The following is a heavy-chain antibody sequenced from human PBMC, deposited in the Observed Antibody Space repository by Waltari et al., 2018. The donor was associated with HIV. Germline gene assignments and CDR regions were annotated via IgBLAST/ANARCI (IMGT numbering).Heavy chain of an antibody. CDR1: GFTFITDW. D-gene: IGHD2-21*01. V-gene: IGHV3-15*01. J-gene: IGHJ4*02. CDR3: VTDAVAVPLDTAY. Sequence: EVHLVESGGGLVKPGGSLRVSCTVPGFTFITDWMSWVRQAPGKGLEWLGRIKSKNDGGTIDYAAPVKDRFTILRDDSKHTLYLEMSSLKIEDTGIYYCVTDAVAVPLDTAYWGQGTLVTVSS. CDR2: IKSKNDGGTI.